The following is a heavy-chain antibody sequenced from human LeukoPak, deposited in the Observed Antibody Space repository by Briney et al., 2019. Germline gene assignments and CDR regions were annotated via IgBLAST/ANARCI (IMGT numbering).Heavy chain of an antibody. J-gene: IGHJ3*02. CDR1: GFTFSDYY. D-gene: IGHD3-10*01. Sequence: GGSLRLSCAASGFTFSDYYMSWIRQAPGKGLEWVSYISSSGSTIYYADSVKGRFTISRDNAKNSLYLQMNSLRAEDTAVYYCARDLGYYGSGSSRDAFDIWGQGTMVTVSS. CDR2: ISSSGSTI. V-gene: IGHV3-11*04. CDR3: ARDLGYYGSGSSRDAFDI.